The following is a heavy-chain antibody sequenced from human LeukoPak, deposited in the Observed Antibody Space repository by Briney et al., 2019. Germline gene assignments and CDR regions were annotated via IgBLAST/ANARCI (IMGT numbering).Heavy chain of an antibody. D-gene: IGHD1-26*01. CDR2: IYYTGST. V-gene: IGHV4-39*01. CDR3: ARRGSMGGSFVGAFDI. Sequence: SETLSLTCTVSGDSFSRNTYSWGWIRQPPGKGLDWIGSIYYTGSTFYNPPLKSRVPISVDTDKNQFYLKLSSVTAADTAVYYCARRGSMGGSFVGAFDIWGQGTMVTVSS. J-gene: IGHJ3*02. CDR1: GDSFSRNTYS.